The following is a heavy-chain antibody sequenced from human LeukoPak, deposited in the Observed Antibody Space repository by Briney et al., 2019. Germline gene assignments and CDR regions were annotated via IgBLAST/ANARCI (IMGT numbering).Heavy chain of an antibody. Sequence: GASLQISFKGSGSSFTNYWIGWVRQMPGKGLEWMGIIYPGDSDTRYSPSFQGQVTISADKSISTAYLQWSSLKASDTAMYYCARCPRKQGDWFDPWGQGTLVTVSS. D-gene: IGHD1-14*01. V-gene: IGHV5-51*01. CDR2: IYPGDSDT. CDR3: ARCPRKQGDWFDP. CDR1: GSSFTNYW. J-gene: IGHJ5*02.